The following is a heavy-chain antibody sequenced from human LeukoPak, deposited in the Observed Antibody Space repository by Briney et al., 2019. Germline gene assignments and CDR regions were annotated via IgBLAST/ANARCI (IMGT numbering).Heavy chain of an antibody. J-gene: IGHJ4*02. CDR3: ARHRGRYSDY. CDR1: GXSFTNYW. V-gene: IGHV5-51*01. Sequence: GESLKISCKGSGXSFTNYWIGWVRQTPGQGLEWMGIIYPGDSDTRYSPSFQGQVTISADKSISTAYLQWSSLKASDTAMYYCARHRGRYSDYWGQGTLVTVSS. D-gene: IGHD1-26*01. CDR2: IYPGDSDT.